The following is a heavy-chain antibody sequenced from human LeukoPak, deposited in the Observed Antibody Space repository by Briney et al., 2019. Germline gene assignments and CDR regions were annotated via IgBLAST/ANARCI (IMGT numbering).Heavy chain of an antibody. D-gene: IGHD3-10*01. V-gene: IGHV3-11*01. CDR3: ARDSPGVTSPSYYYYGMDV. CDR2: ISSSGSTI. Sequence: GGSLRLSCAASGFTFSEYYMSWLRPAPGRGLEWVSYISSSGSTIYYAHSVKGRFTISRHKAKNSLYLQISSLRAEDTALYYCARDSPGVTSPSYYYYGMDVWGQGTTVTVSS. CDR1: GFTFSEYY. J-gene: IGHJ6*02.